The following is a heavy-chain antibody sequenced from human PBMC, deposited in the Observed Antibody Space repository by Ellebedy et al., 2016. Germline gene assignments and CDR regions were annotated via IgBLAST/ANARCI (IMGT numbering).Heavy chain of an antibody. D-gene: IGHD2-2*03. V-gene: IGHV1-69*06. CDR3: ARVDIVVVPAAKVVGAFDI. J-gene: IGHJ3*02. CDR2: IIPIFGTA. CDR1: GGTFSSYA. Sequence: SVKVSXKASGGTFSSYAISWVRQAPGQGLEWMGGIIPIFGTANYAQKFQGRVTITADKSTSTAYMELSSLRSEDTAVYYCARVDIVVVPAAKVVGAFDIWGQGTMVTVSS.